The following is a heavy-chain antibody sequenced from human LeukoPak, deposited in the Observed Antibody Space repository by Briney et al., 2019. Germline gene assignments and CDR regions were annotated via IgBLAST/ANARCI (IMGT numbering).Heavy chain of an antibody. V-gene: IGHV3-72*01. J-gene: IGHJ4*02. Sequence: GGSLRLSCAASGFSITDHYMDWVRQAPGKGLEWVGRTRNKPNGYTTDYATSVKGRFIVSRDDSENSLYLQMNGLKTEDTAVYYCVRVRHGDYFDYWGQGTLVTVSS. D-gene: IGHD4-17*01. CDR3: VRVRHGDYFDY. CDR1: GFSITDHY. CDR2: TRNKPNGYTT.